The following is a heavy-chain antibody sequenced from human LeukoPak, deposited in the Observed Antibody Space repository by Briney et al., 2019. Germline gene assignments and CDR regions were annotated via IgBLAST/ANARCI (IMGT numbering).Heavy chain of an antibody. Sequence: PGGSLRLSCAASGFTFSSYAMSWVRQAPGKGLEWVSAISGSGGSTYYADSVKGRFTISRDNSKNTLYLQMNSLRAEDTAVYYCAKDFGYCGGDCTNGGAFDIWGQGTMVTVSS. J-gene: IGHJ3*02. CDR3: AKDFGYCGGDCTNGGAFDI. CDR2: ISGSGGST. D-gene: IGHD2-21*02. CDR1: GFTFSSYA. V-gene: IGHV3-23*01.